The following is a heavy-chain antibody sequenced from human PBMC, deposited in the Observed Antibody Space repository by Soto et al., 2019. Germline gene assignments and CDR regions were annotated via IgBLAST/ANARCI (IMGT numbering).Heavy chain of an antibody. Sequence: GGSLRLSCSASGFTFSIYAMHWVRQAPGKGLEYVSSISTNGGSTDYADSVKGRFTISRDNSKNTVYLQMSSLRVEDTAVYYCVKGEYYYDSSGYYRFDYWGKGTLVTVSS. V-gene: IGHV3-64D*06. D-gene: IGHD3-22*01. J-gene: IGHJ4*02. CDR1: GFTFSIYA. CDR2: ISTNGGST. CDR3: VKGEYYYDSSGYYRFDY.